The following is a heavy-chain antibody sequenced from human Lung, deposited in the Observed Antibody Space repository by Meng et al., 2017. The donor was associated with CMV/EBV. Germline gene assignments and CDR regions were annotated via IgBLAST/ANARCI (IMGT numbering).Heavy chain of an antibody. CDR3: AREGGLVLRFLEWLPNNDAFDI. CDR2: IYHSGST. D-gene: IGHD3-3*01. V-gene: IGHV4-38-2*02. J-gene: IGHJ3*02. Sequence: SETLSLICTVPGYSISSGYYWGWIRQPPGKGLEWIGSIYHSGSTYYNPSLKSRVTISVDTSKNQFSLKLSSVTAADTAVYYCAREGGLVLRFLEWLPNNDAFDIWGQGTMVTVSS. CDR1: GYSISSGYY.